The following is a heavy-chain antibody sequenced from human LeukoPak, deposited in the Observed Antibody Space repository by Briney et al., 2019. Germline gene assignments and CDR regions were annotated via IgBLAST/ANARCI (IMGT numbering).Heavy chain of an antibody. V-gene: IGHV4-39*07. CDR3: ARDLYSSRTNDAFVI. Sequence: SETLSLACTVSGGSIRSTSYYWGWIRQPPGKGLEWIGSIYYSGTTYYNPSLKGRVTISVDTSKNQFSLKLSSVTAADTAVYYCARDLYSSRTNDAFVIWGQGTMVTVSS. CDR2: IYYSGTT. D-gene: IGHD6-13*01. CDR1: GGSIRSTSYY. J-gene: IGHJ3*02.